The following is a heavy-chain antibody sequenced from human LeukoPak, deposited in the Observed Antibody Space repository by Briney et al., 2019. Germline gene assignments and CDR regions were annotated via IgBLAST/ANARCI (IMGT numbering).Heavy chain of an antibody. Sequence: PSQTLTLTCTVSGGSISSGDYYWSRIRQPPGKGLEWIGYIYYSGSTYYNSSLKSRVTISVDTSKNQFSLKLSSVTAADTAVYYCASTVTTFVSAFEIWGQGTRVTVSS. CDR1: GGSISSGDYY. CDR3: ASTVTTFVSAFEI. CDR2: IYYSGST. V-gene: IGHV4-30-4*01. J-gene: IGHJ3*02. D-gene: IGHD4-17*01.